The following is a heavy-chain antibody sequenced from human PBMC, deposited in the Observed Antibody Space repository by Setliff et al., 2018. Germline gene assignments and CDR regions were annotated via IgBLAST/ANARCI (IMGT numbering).Heavy chain of an antibody. Sequence: GASVKVSCKASGGTFSSYAISWVRQAPGQGLEWMGGIIPIFGTANYAQKFQGRVTITADESTSTAYMELSSLRSEDTAVYYCARDLDYQYYYDSSGRDAFDIWGQGTMVTVS. CDR2: IIPIFGTA. V-gene: IGHV1-69*13. J-gene: IGHJ3*02. CDR1: GGTFSSYA. CDR3: ARDLDYQYYYDSSGRDAFDI. D-gene: IGHD3-22*01.